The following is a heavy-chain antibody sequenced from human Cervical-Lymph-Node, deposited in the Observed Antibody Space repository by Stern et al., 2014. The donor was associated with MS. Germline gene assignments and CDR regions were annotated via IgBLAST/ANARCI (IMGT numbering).Heavy chain of an antibody. Sequence: EVQLLESGGGMVQPGRSLRLSCEASGFKFDDFAMHWVRHAPGKGLEWVSGLGWYSEGRGYADSVQGRFTISRDNAKSSLYLQMNSLTAEDTALYYCAKADDYAAGIDAWGQGTLVVVSS. CDR2: LGWYSEGR. CDR1: GFKFDDFA. D-gene: IGHD3-16*01. V-gene: IGHV3-9*01. J-gene: IGHJ5*02. CDR3: AKADDYAAGIDA.